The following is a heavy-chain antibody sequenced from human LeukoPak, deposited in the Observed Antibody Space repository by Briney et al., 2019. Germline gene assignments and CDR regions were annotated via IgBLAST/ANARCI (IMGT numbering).Heavy chain of an antibody. J-gene: IGHJ4*02. CDR3: ARDMDLRGFDY. D-gene: IGHD2-15*01. Sequence: SETLSLTCTVSGGSIRRHYWSWIRQPPGKGLEWIGYIYYSGSTNYNPSLKSRVTISVDTSKNQFSLKLSSVTAADTAVYYCARDMDLRGFDYWGQGTLVTVSS. CDR2: IYYSGST. CDR1: GGSIRRHY. V-gene: IGHV4-59*11.